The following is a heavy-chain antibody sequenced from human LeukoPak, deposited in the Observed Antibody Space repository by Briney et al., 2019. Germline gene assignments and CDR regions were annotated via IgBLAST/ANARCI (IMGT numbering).Heavy chain of an antibody. CDR3: ARPRDGYNGWVDY. D-gene: IGHD5-24*01. V-gene: IGHV5-51*01. CDR1: GYIFNSYW. CDR2: IFPGDSDT. J-gene: IGHJ4*02. Sequence: GESLKISCKGSGYIFNSYWIAWVRQMPGKGLEYMGVIFPGDSDTRYNPSFQGNVTISADKSTDTAYLQWSSLKASDTAMYYCARPRDGYNGWVDYWGQGSLVTVSS.